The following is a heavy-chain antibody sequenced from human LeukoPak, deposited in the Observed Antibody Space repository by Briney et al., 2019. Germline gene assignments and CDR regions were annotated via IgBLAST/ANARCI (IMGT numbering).Heavy chain of an antibody. J-gene: IGHJ6*03. Sequence: GGSLRLSCAASGFTFSDYYMSWIRQAPGKGLEWVSYISSSGSTIYYADSVKGRFTISRDNAKNSLYLQMNSLRAEDTAVYYCASTVAAPYYYYYYMDVWGKGTTVTVSS. V-gene: IGHV3-11*01. CDR3: ASTVAAPYYYYYYMDV. CDR1: GFTFSDYY. D-gene: IGHD6-6*01. CDR2: ISSSGSTI.